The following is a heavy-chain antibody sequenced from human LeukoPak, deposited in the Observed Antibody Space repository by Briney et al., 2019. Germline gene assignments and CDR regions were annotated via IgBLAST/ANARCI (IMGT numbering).Heavy chain of an antibody. CDR2: ITASGTAM. Sequence: GGSLRLSCAASGFTFSSYSMNWVRQTPGKGLEWVSHITASGTAMFYADSVKGRFTISRDNAKNSLYLQMNSLRDEDTAVYYCASSGSYRFDYWGQGTLVTVSS. CDR1: GFTFSSYS. CDR3: ASSGSYRFDY. V-gene: IGHV3-48*02. D-gene: IGHD1-26*01. J-gene: IGHJ4*02.